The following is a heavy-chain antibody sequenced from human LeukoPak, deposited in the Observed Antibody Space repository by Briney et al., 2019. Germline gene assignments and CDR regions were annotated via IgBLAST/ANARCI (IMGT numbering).Heavy chain of an antibody. CDR1: GGSISSSSYY. CDR3: ARLVGATRYYYYYMDV. Sequence: SETLSLTCTVSGGSISSSSYYWGWIRQPPGKGLEWIGSIYYSESTYYNPSLKSRVTISVDTSKNQFSLKLSSVTAADTAVYYCARLVGATRYYYYYMDVWGKGTTVTVSS. J-gene: IGHJ6*03. CDR2: IYYSEST. V-gene: IGHV4-39*07. D-gene: IGHD1-26*01.